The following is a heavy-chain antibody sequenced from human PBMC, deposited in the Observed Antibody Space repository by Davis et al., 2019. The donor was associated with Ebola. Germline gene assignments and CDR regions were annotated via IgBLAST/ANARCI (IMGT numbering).Heavy chain of an antibody. CDR3: TTTTVTTGSDY. D-gene: IGHD4-17*01. CDR2: IRSKAYTYAT. V-gene: IGHV3-73*01. Sequence: GESLKISCAASGFTFSGSAMHWVRQASGKGLEWVGRIRSKAYTYATAYAASVKGRFTISRDDSKNTAYLQMNSLKTEDTAVYYCTTTTVTTGSDYWGQGTLVTVSS. CDR1: GFTFSGSA. J-gene: IGHJ4*02.